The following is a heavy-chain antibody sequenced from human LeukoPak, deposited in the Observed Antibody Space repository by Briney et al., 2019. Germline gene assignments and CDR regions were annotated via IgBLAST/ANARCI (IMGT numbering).Heavy chain of an antibody. J-gene: IGHJ4*02. CDR3: ARDLTTPIGDY. CDR1: GYTLTELS. V-gene: IGHV1-24*01. Sequence: ASVKVSCKVSGYTLTELSMHWVRQAPGKGLEWMGGFDPEDGETIYAQKFQGRVTMTRDTSISTAYMELSRLRSDDTAVYYCARDLTTPIGDYWGQGTLVTVSS. CDR2: FDPEDGET. D-gene: IGHD4-17*01.